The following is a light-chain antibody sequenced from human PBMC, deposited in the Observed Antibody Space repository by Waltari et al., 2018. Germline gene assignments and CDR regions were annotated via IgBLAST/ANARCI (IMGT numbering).Light chain of an antibody. Sequence: QSALTQPASVYGSPGQSITISCTGTLADVGIYLPVPWYPQPPGKAPRRLIYEGDKRPSGVSSRFSGSKSGNTASLTISGLQAEDEGDYHCCSFAGSRTFVFGAGTKVTVL. V-gene: IGLV2-23*03. J-gene: IGLJ2*01. CDR3: CSFAGSRTFV. CDR2: EGD. CDR1: LADVGIYLP.